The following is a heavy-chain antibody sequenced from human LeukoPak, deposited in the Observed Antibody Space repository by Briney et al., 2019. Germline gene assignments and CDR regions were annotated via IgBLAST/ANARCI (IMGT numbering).Heavy chain of an antibody. V-gene: IGHV3-23*01. J-gene: IGHJ5*02. D-gene: IGHD6-13*01. Sequence: GGSLRLSCVASGITFSSYSMNCVRHAPEKGLEWVSGISGSGGSTYYADSVKGRFTISRDNFKDTLYLQMNSLRAEDTAVYYCVKDSDELIAAVYNWFDPWGQGTQVTVSS. CDR2: ISGSGGST. CDR1: GITFSSYS. CDR3: VKDSDELIAAVYNWFDP.